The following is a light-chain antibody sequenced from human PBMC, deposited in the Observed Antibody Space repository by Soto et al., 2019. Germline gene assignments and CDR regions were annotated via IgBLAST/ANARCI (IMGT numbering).Light chain of an antibody. CDR3: QQYSKWPIT. CDR2: GAS. V-gene: IGKV3-20*01. Sequence: EIVLTQSPGTLSLSPGERATLSCRASQSVSSSYLAWYQQKPGQAPRLLIYGASSRATGIPDRFSGSGSGTEFTLTISRLEPEDFAVYYCQQYSKWPITFGQGTRLEIK. J-gene: IGKJ5*01. CDR1: QSVSSSY.